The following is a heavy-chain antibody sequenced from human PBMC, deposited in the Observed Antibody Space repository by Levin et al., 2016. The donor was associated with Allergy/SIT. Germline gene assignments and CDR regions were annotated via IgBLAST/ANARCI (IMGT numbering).Heavy chain of an antibody. V-gene: IGHV4-31*02. J-gene: IGHJ4*02. D-gene: IGHD1-26*01. CDR3: ARDHRLHVGATTSNYFDY. CDR2: IYYSGST. Sequence: WIRQPPGKGLEWIGYIYYSGSTYYNPSLKSRVTISVDTSKNQFSLKLSSVTAADTAVYYCARDHRLHVGATTSNYFDYWGQGTLVTVSS.